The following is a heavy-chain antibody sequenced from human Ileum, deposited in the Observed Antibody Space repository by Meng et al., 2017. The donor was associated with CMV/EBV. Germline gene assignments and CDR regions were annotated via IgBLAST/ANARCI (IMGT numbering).Heavy chain of an antibody. V-gene: IGHV3-48*04. CDR2: ISSSSSTI. Sequence: GESLKISCAASGFTFSTYSMNWVRQAPGKGLEWVSYISSSSSTIYYADSVKGRFTISRDNAKNSLYLQMNSLRAEDTAVYYCARDQDFWSGYSHAFDYWGQGTLVTVSS. CDR3: ARDQDFWSGYSHAFDY. J-gene: IGHJ4*02. CDR1: GFTFSTYS. D-gene: IGHD3-3*01.